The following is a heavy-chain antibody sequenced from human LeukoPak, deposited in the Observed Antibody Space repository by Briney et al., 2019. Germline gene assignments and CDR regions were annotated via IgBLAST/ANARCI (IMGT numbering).Heavy chain of an antibody. Sequence: GGSLRLSCGASGFTFRSFAVSWVRQAPGKGLEWVSGIDWNSGSVGYADSVKGRFTISRDNVKNSLSLQMNGLRAEDTALYYCVKDRKSRDLDSLDIWGQGTMVTVSS. V-gene: IGHV3-9*01. CDR3: VKDRKSRDLDSLDI. CDR2: IDWNSGSV. D-gene: IGHD5-24*01. CDR1: GFTFRSFA. J-gene: IGHJ3*02.